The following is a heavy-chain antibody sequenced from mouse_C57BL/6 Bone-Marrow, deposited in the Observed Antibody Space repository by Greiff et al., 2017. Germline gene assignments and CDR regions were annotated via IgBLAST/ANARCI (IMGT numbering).Heavy chain of an antibody. CDR2: IYPGDGDT. Sequence: VQLQQSGPELVKPGASVKISCKASGYAFSSSWMNWVKQRPGKGLEWIGRIYPGDGDTNYNGKFKGKATLTADQSSSTAYMQLSSLTSEDSAVYFCARGDGYYWYFDVWGTGTTVTVSS. CDR3: ARGDGYYWYFDV. D-gene: IGHD2-3*01. J-gene: IGHJ1*03. CDR1: GYAFSSSW. V-gene: IGHV1-82*01.